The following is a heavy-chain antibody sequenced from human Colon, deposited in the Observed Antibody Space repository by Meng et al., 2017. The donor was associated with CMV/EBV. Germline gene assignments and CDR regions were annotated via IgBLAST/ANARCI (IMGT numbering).Heavy chain of an antibody. CDR2: ISGSGGST. V-gene: IGHV3-23*01. D-gene: IGHD2-2*01. J-gene: IGHJ3*02. CDR1: GFTFSSYA. Sequence: GESLKISCAASGFTFSSYAMSWVRQAPGKGLEWVSAISGSGGSTYYADSVKGRFTISRDNGKNSLYLQMNSLRAEDTALYYCARDLDIVVGSIITYDALDIWGQGTMVTVSS. CDR3: ARDLDIVVGSIITYDALDI.